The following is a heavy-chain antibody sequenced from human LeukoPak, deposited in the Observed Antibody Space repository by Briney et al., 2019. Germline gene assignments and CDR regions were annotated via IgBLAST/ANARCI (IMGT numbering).Heavy chain of an antibody. D-gene: IGHD3-3*01. Sequence: ASVKVSCKASGYTFTSYDINWVRQATGQGLEWVGWMNPNSGNTGYAQKFQGRVTMTRNTSISTAYMELSSLRSEDTAVYYCARGDTIFGVVVGEYAFDIWGQGTMVTVSS. V-gene: IGHV1-8*01. J-gene: IGHJ3*02. CDR3: ARGDTIFGVVVGEYAFDI. CDR2: MNPNSGNT. CDR1: GYTFTSYD.